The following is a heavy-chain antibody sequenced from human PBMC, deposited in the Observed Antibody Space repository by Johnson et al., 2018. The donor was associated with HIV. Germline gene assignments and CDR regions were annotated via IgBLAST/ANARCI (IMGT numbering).Heavy chain of an antibody. CDR1: GFTFDDHA. CDR3: AKARRAYDSRGYYYAYDAFDL. J-gene: IGHJ3*01. Sequence: MQLVESGGGVVRPGGSLRLSSAASGFTFDDHAMSWVRQSPGKGLECVSAVSGSGTGTYYADSVKGRVHITSANSHSNLFLQMNRLRGEDTAFYYCAKARRAYDSRGYYYAYDAFDLWGQGTMVTVSS. D-gene: IGHD3-22*01. V-gene: IGHV3-23*04. CDR2: VSGSGTGT.